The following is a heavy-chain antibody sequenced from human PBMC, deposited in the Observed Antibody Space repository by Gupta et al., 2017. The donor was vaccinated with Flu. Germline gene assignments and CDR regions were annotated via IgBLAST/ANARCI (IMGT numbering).Heavy chain of an antibody. CDR2: IYYSGSA. CDR1: GDSISNSGYH. D-gene: IGHD2/OR15-2a*01. CDR3: ARHVFWVAGHGYFDS. Sequence: QLQLQELGPGLVRPSETLSLTCTVAGDSISNSGYHWGWVRQPPGKTLEWIANIYYSGSAFYNPSLKSRVSLSVDTSKNQFSLRLTSMTGADTAVYFCARHVFWVAGHGYFDSWGQGALVTVSS. V-gene: IGHV4-39*01. J-gene: IGHJ4*02.